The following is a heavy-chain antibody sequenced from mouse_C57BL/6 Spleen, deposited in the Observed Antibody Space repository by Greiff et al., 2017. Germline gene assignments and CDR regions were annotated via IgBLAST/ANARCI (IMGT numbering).Heavy chain of an antibody. D-gene: IGHD4-1*01. J-gene: IGHJ3*01. Sequence: QVQLKQSGAELVRPGTSVKVSCKASGYAFTNYLIEWVKQRPGQGLEWIGVINPGSGGTNYNEKFKGKATLTADKSSSTAYMQLSSLTSEDSAVYFCARGTDAWFAYWGQGTLVTVSA. CDR3: ARGTDAWFAY. V-gene: IGHV1-54*01. CDR1: GYAFTNYL. CDR2: INPGSGGT.